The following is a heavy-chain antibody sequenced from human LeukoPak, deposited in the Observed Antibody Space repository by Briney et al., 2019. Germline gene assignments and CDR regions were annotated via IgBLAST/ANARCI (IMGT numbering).Heavy chain of an antibody. CDR2: FDPEDGET. CDR3: ARHSGYSSGWGADY. D-gene: IGHD6-19*01. Sequence: ASVKVSCKVSGYTLTELSMHWVRQAPGKGLEWMGGFDPEDGETIYAQKFQGRVTMTEDTSTDTAYMELSSLRSEDTAVYYCARHSGYSSGWGADYWGQGTLVTVSS. J-gene: IGHJ4*02. CDR1: GYTLTELS. V-gene: IGHV1-24*01.